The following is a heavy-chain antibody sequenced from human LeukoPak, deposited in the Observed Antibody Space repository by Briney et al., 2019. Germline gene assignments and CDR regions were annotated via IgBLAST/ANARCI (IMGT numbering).Heavy chain of an antibody. Sequence: TGGSLRLSCAASGFTVSSSYMNWVRQAPGKGLEWVSLIFSGGGTYYADSVKGRFTISRDNSKNTLFLQRTSLRAEDTAVYYCARGGVVYPDSFDIWGRGTMVTVSS. D-gene: IGHD2-15*01. CDR3: ARGGVVYPDSFDI. CDR2: IFSGGGT. CDR1: GFTVSSSY. V-gene: IGHV3-66*01. J-gene: IGHJ3*02.